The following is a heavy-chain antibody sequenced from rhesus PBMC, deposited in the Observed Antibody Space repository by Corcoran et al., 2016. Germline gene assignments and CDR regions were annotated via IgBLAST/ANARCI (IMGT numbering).Heavy chain of an antibody. D-gene: IGHD3-3*01. J-gene: IGHJ4*01. CDR2: IYPGDSDT. Sequence: EVQLVQSGAEVKRPGESLRISCKTSGYSFTGSWISWVRQMPGKCLEWMGMIYPGDSDTRYSPSFQGQVTISADKSISTAYLQWSSLKASDTATYYCAKDNPGWTGYYFYWGQGVLVTVSS. CDR3: AKDNPGWTGYYFY. CDR1: GYSFTGSW. V-gene: IGHV5-43*01.